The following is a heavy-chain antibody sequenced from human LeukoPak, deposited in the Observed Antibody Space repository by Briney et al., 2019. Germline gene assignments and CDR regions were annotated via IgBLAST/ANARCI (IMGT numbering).Heavy chain of an antibody. V-gene: IGHV3-21*01. CDR3: ARDGPKAPYGDYSKDAFDI. J-gene: IGHJ3*02. Sequence: GGSLRLSCAASGFTFSSYSMNWVRQAPGKGLEWVSSISSSSSYIYYADSVKGRFTISGDNAKNSLYLQMNSLRAEDTAVYYCARDGPKAPYGDYSKDAFDIWGQGTMVTVSS. CDR2: ISSSSSYI. D-gene: IGHD4-17*01. CDR1: GFTFSSYS.